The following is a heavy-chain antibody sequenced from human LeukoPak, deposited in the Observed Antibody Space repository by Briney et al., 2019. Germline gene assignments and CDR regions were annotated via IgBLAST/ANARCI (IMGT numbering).Heavy chain of an antibody. D-gene: IGHD2-2*01. Sequence: GGSLRLSCAASGSTFSSYAMHWVRQAPGKGLEWVAVISYDGSNKYYADSVKGRFTISRDNSTNTLYLQMNSLRAEDTAVYYCARGSGSVVVPAAPPYNWFDPWGQGTLVTVSS. CDR2: ISYDGSNK. J-gene: IGHJ5*02. CDR1: GSTFSSYA. CDR3: ARGSGSVVVPAAPPYNWFDP. V-gene: IGHV3-30*01.